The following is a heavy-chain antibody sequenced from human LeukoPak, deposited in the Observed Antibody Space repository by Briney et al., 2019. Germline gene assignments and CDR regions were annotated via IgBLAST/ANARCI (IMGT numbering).Heavy chain of an antibody. CDR2: ISGSGGST. J-gene: IGHJ6*02. D-gene: IGHD6-19*01. Sequence: GGSLRLSCAASGFTFSSYAMSWVRQAPGKGLEWVSAISGSGGSTYYADSVKGRFTISRDNSKNTLYLQMNSLRAEDTAVYYCASRRIAVAGTVGYYGMDVWGQGTTVTVSS. CDR3: ASRRIAVAGTVGYYGMDV. V-gene: IGHV3-23*01. CDR1: GFTFSSYA.